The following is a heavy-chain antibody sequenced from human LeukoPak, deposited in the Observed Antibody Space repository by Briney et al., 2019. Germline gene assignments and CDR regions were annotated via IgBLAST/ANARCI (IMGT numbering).Heavy chain of an antibody. CDR2: INPSGCST. Sequence: ASVKVSCEASGYTFTSYYMHWVRQAPGQGLEWMGIINPSGCSTSYAQKLQGRVSINRDTSTSTVYIVLSSLTSEDTAVYYCARDGSKWNFDYWGQGTLVTVSS. V-gene: IGHV1-46*04. CDR1: GYTFTSYY. D-gene: IGHD6-13*01. CDR3: ARDGSKWNFDY. J-gene: IGHJ4*02.